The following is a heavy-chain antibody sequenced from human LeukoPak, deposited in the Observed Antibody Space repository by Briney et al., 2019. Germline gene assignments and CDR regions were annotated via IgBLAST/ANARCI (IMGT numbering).Heavy chain of an antibody. CDR1: GFTFSSYA. CDR3: ARDLLGVSYGMDV. Sequence: GGSLRLSCAASGFTFSSYAMHWVRQAPGKGLEWVAVISYDGSNKYYADSAKGRFTISRDNSKNTLYLQMNSLRAEDTAVYYCARDLLGVSYGMDVWGQGTTVTVSS. CDR2: ISYDGSNK. D-gene: IGHD2-15*01. J-gene: IGHJ6*02. V-gene: IGHV3-30*04.